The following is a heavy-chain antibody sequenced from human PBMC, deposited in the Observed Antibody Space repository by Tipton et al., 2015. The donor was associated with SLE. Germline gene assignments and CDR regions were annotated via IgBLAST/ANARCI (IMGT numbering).Heavy chain of an antibody. J-gene: IGHJ4*02. D-gene: IGHD6-13*01. CDR3: ARAQSPGYSSSWPLDY. Sequence: QLVQSGAEVKKPGSSVKVSCKASGGTFSSYAISWVRQAPGQGLEWMGGIIPIFGTANYAQKFQGRVTITTDESTSTAYMELSSLRSEDTAVYYCARAQSPGYSSSWPLDYWAREPWSPSPQ. CDR1: GGTFSSYA. CDR2: IIPIFGTA. V-gene: IGHV1-69*05.